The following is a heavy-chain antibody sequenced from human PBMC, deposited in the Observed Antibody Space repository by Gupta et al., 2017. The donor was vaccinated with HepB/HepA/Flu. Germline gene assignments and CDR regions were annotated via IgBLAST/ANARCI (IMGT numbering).Heavy chain of an antibody. CDR1: GDSVSSNSAA. D-gene: IGHD4-23*01. CDR2: TYYRSKWYN. Sequence: QVQLQQSGPGLVKPSQTLSLTCAIYGDSVSSNSAAWNWIRQSPSGGLEWLGRTYYRSKWYNDYAVSVKSRITINPDTSKNQVSLQLNSVTPEDTAVYYCAREVTVGTPTVFGHWGQGTLVTVSS. V-gene: IGHV6-1*01. J-gene: IGHJ4*02. CDR3: AREVTVGTPTVFGH.